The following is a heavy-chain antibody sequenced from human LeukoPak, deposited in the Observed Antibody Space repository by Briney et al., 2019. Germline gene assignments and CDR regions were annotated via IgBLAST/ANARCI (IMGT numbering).Heavy chain of an antibody. CDR1: GFTFSSYS. D-gene: IGHD4-17*01. Sequence: GGSLRLSCAASGFTFSSYSMNRVRQAPGKGLEWVSSISSSSSYIYYADSVKGRFTISRDNAKNSLYLQMNSLRAEDTAVYYCARDNTVTTLCAFDIWGQGTMVTVSS. CDR2: ISSSSSYI. CDR3: ARDNTVTTLCAFDI. J-gene: IGHJ3*02. V-gene: IGHV3-21*01.